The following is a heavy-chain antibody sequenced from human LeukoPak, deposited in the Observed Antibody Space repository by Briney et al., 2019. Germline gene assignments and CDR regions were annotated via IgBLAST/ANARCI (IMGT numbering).Heavy chain of an antibody. Sequence: GRSLRLSCAASGFTFSSHAMSWVRQAPGKGLEWVSAVSGSGDNTYYADSVKGRFTISRDNSKNTLYLHMSSLRAEATAVYYCACTAYYYYYLDVWGKGTTVTVSS. J-gene: IGHJ6*03. CDR2: VSGSGDNT. CDR3: ACTAYYYYYLDV. V-gene: IGHV3-23*01. CDR1: GFTFSSHA. D-gene: IGHD5-18*01.